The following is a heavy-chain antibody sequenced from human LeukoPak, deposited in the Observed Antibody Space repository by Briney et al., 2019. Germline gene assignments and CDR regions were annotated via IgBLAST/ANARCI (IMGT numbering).Heavy chain of an antibody. CDR3: ARGARGGFGYYGSGRRWFDP. CDR1: GGSISSGGYY. Sequence: SETLSLTCTVSGGSISSGGYYWSWIRQHPGKGLEWIGYIYYSGSTYYNPSLKSRVTISVDTSKNQFSLKLSSVTAADTAVYYCARGARGGFGYYGSGRRWFDPWGQGTLVTVSS. D-gene: IGHD3-10*01. CDR2: IYYSGST. V-gene: IGHV4-31*03. J-gene: IGHJ5*02.